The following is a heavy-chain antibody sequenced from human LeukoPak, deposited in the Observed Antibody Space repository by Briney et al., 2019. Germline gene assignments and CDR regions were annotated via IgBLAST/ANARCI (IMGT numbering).Heavy chain of an antibody. CDR1: GYTFPSYG. CDR3: ARDRLSAAGGWDLVFDY. Sequence: ASVKVSCKASGYTFPSYGISWVRQAPGQGLEWMGWISAYNGNTDYAQKLQGRVTMTTDTSTSTAYAELRSLRSDDTAVYYCARDRLSAAGGWDLVFDYWGQGTLVTVSS. V-gene: IGHV1-18*01. J-gene: IGHJ4*02. D-gene: IGHD1-26*01. CDR2: ISAYNGNT.